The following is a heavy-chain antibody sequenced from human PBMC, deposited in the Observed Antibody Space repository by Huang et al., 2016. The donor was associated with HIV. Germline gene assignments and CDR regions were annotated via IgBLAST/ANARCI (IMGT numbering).Heavy chain of an antibody. CDR2: IRPSSRCI. Sequence: EVQLVDSGGGLVKPGGSLRLYCAASGFRLDVFNMFWVRQTPEKWLQVVASIRPSSRCIEYADSVKGRFSISRDNAKNSLDLQMNSLRGEDTAVYYCVKDRGQQLSPFDSWGQGTLVTVSS. J-gene: IGHJ4*02. V-gene: IGHV3-21*01. D-gene: IGHD6-13*01. CDR1: GFRLDVFN. CDR3: VKDRGQQLSPFDS.